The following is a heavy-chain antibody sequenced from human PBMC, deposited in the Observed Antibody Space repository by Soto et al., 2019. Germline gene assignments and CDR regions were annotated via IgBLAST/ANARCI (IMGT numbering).Heavy chain of an antibody. CDR2: ISAYNGKT. D-gene: IGHD6-13*01. CDR1: GYTFTSYG. Sequence: GASVKVSCKASGYTFTSYGISWVRQAPGQGLEWMGWISAYNGKTNYAQKLQGRVTMTTDTSTSTAYMELRSLRSDDTAVYYCARGGVYSSSWSQYYYYGMDVWGQGTTVTVSS. V-gene: IGHV1-18*01. CDR3: ARGGVYSSSWSQYYYYGMDV. J-gene: IGHJ6*02.